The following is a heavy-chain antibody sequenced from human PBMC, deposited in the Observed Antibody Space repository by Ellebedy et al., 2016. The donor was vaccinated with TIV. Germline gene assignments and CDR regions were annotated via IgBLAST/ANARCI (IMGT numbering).Heavy chain of an antibody. D-gene: IGHD6-13*01. CDR2: IRSKAYGGTT. CDR1: GFTFGDYA. CDR3: TRDLTTLAAAGTGIYYYTTDV. J-gene: IGHJ6*02. V-gene: IGHV3-49*04. Sequence: GESLKISCTASGFTFGDYAMSWARQAPGKGLEWVSFIRSKAYGGTTEYAASVKGRFTISRDDSKSIAYLQMNSLKAEDTAVYYCTRDLTTLAAAGTGIYYYTTDVWGQGTTVTVSS.